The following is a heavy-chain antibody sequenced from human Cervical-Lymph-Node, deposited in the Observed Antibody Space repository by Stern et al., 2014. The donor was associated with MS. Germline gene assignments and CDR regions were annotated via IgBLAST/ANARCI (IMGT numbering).Heavy chain of an antibody. D-gene: IGHD3-3*01. CDR1: GGAVSSGDRY. CDR2: ISYSGNT. V-gene: IGHV4-31*03. Sequence: VQLVESGPGLVKPSQTLSLTCTVSGGAVSSGDRYWSWIRQHPEKGLGWIGYISYSGNTYYNPSLESRVTISMDRSKNQFSLKLRSVTAADTAVYYCARVTEFLRFFYPDYWGQGIRVTVSS. CDR3: ARVTEFLRFFYPDY. J-gene: IGHJ4*02.